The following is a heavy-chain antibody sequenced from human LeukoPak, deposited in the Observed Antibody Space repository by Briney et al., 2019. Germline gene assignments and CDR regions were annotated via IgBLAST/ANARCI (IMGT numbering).Heavy chain of an antibody. CDR2: IYTSGST. D-gene: IGHD3-16*02. V-gene: IGHV4-61*02. CDR1: GGSISSGSYY. CDR3: ARDGPLVYFDY. J-gene: IGHJ4*02. Sequence: SETLSLTCTVSGGSISSGSYYWSWIRQPAGKGLEWIGRIYTSGSTNYNPSLKSRVTISVDTSKNQFSLKLSSVTAADTAVYYCARDGPLVYFDYWGQGALVTVSS.